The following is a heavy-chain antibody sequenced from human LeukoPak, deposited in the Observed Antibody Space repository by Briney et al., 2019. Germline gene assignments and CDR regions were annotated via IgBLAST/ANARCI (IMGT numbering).Heavy chain of an antibody. Sequence: PSETLSLTCTVSGYSISSGYYWGWIRQPPGKGLEWIGSIYHSGSTYYNPSLKSRVTISVDTSKNQFSLKLSSVTAADTAVYYCASRPAAIRRSDYWGQGTLVTVSS. CDR3: ASRPAAIRRSDY. D-gene: IGHD2-2*01. J-gene: IGHJ4*02. V-gene: IGHV4-38-2*02. CDR1: GYSISSGYY. CDR2: IYHSGST.